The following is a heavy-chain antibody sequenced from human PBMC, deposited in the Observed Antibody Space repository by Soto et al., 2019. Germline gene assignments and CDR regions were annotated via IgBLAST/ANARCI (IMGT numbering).Heavy chain of an antibody. D-gene: IGHD4-17*01. CDR2: MWGDGSDQ. CDR1: GFTFSAYS. V-gene: IGHV3-33*01. Sequence: GSLRLSCAASGFTFSAYSMHWVRQAPGKGLEWVAVMWGDGSDQYYGDSMKGRFTISRDNSKNTLYLQMSSLRTDDTAFYYCVSGFGDYKFDSWGQGTLVTVSS. J-gene: IGHJ4*02. CDR3: VSGFGDYKFDS.